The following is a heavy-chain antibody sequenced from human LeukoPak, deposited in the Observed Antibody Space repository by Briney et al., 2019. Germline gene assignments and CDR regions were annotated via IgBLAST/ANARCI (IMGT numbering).Heavy chain of an antibody. V-gene: IGHV4-59*01. CDR2: IYYSGST. Sequence: PSETLSLTCTVSGGSISSYYWSWIRQPPGKGLEWIGYIYYSGSTNYNPSLKSRVTISVGTSKNQFSLKLSSVTAADTAVYYCARVLDRNYYDSSGYYPDLLFDYWGQGTLVTVSS. D-gene: IGHD3-22*01. J-gene: IGHJ4*02. CDR3: ARVLDRNYYDSSGYYPDLLFDY. CDR1: GGSISSYY.